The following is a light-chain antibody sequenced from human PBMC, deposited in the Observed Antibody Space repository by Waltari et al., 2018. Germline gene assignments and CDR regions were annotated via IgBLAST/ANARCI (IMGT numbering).Light chain of an antibody. CDR2: SND. CDR1: TSHIGRNT. J-gene: IGLJ3*02. CDR3: AAWDDSLDGWV. Sequence: QSVLTQPPSTSATPGQRVTMSCSGSTSHIGRNTVAWYQQFPGTAPKVLIYSNDRRPAGVPDRFSASKAGTSASLAITGLQSEDEADYYCAAWDDSLDGWVFGGGTKLTVL. V-gene: IGLV1-44*01.